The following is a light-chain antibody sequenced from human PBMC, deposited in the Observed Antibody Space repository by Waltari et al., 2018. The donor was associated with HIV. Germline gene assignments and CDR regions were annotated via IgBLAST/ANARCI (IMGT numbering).Light chain of an antibody. CDR1: QSVLFRSNNKNY. CDR3: QQYYSVPLT. CDR2: CAS. V-gene: IGKV4-1*01. Sequence: DIVMTQSPDSLSVSLGERATINCKSSQSVLFRSNNKNYVAWYQQKPGQPPKLLMYCASVRESGVPDRFSGSGSGTNFTLTISSLQAEDAALYFCQQYYSVPLTFGGGTKVEIK. J-gene: IGKJ4*02.